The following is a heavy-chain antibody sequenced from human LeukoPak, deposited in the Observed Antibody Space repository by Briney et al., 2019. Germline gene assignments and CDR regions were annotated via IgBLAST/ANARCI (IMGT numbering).Heavy chain of an antibody. CDR2: IIPIFGTA. Sequence: ASVKVSCKASGGTFISYAISWVRQAPGQGLEWMGGIIPIFGTANYAQKFQGRVTITTDESTSTAYMELSSLRSEDTAVYYCARGVVVIKTPSSALDYWGQGTLVTVSS. V-gene: IGHV1-69*05. CDR3: ARGVVVIKTPSSALDY. CDR1: GGTFISYA. D-gene: IGHD3-22*01. J-gene: IGHJ4*02.